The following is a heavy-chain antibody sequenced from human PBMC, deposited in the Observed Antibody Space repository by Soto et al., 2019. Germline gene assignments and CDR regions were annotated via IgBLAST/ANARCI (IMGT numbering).Heavy chain of an antibody. D-gene: IGHD3-3*01. CDR2: IWYDGSNK. J-gene: IGHJ4*02. CDR1: GFTFSSYG. V-gene: IGHV3-33*01. Sequence: GGSLRLSCAASGFTFSSYGMHWVRQAPDKGLEWVAVIWYDGSNKYYADSVKGRFTISRDNSKNTLYLQMNSLRAEDTAVYYCARDVEPLYTIFGVCEYWGQGT. CDR3: ARDVEPLYTIFGVCEY.